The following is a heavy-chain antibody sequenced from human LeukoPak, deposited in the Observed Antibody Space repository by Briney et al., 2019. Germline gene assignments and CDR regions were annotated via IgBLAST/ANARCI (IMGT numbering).Heavy chain of an antibody. V-gene: IGHV3-23*01. J-gene: IGHJ3*02. D-gene: IGHD1-26*01. Sequence: GGSLRLSWAAAGLTFISYAMTWLSQAPGKGLAWVSVISGSGGSTYYEDSVKGRFTSSRDNSKNTLNQQMNSRRAEDTALYYCVKVSRVGATRDSYDIWGQGTM. CDR2: ISGSGGST. CDR3: VKVSRVGATRDSYDI. CDR1: GLTFISYA.